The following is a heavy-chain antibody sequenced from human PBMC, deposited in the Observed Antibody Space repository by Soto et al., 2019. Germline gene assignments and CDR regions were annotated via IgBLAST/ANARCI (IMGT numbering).Heavy chain of an antibody. CDR1: GGTFSSYA. J-gene: IGHJ5*02. CDR2: IIPIFGTA. Sequence: EASVKVSCKASGGTFSSYAISWVRQAPGQGLEWMGGIIPIFGTANYAQKFQGRVTITADKSTSTAYMELSSLRSEDTAVYYCARDQISGFDPWGQGTLVTVSS. V-gene: IGHV1-69*06. CDR3: ARDQISGFDP.